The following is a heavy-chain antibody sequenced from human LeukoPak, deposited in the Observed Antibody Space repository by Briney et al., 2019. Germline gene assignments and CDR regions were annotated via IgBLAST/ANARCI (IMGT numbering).Heavy chain of an antibody. CDR3: AKTMVRGVIKNYYYYMDV. Sequence: PGGSLRLSCAASGFTFSSYGMHWVRQGPGKGLEWVAFIRYDGSNKYYADSVKGRFTISRDNSKNTLYLQMNSLRAEDTAVYYCAKTMVRGVIKNYYYYMDVWGKGTTVTISS. CDR1: GFTFSSYG. V-gene: IGHV3-30*02. CDR2: IRYDGSNK. D-gene: IGHD3-10*01. J-gene: IGHJ6*03.